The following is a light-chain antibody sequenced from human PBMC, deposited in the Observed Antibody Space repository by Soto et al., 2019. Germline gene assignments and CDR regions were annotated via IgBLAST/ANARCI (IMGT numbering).Light chain of an antibody. J-gene: IGKJ1*01. CDR1: QSVSSY. Sequence: EIVLTQSPATLSLSPGERATLSCRASQSVSSYLAWYQHKPGQAPRLLISDASNRATGIAARFSGSGSGTDFTLTISSLEPEDFAVYYCQQRSNWPLTFGQGTKVEIK. V-gene: IGKV3-11*01. CDR2: DAS. CDR3: QQRSNWPLT.